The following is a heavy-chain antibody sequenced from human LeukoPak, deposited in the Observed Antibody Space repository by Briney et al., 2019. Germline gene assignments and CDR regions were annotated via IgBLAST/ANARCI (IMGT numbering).Heavy chain of an antibody. D-gene: IGHD5-12*01. J-gene: IGHJ4*02. CDR3: ARDLGVATIRFRGVTALHY. V-gene: IGHV1-46*01. CDR2: INPSGGST. CDR1: GYTFTSYC. Sequence: ASVKVSCKASGYTFTSYCISWVRQAPGQGLEWMGIINPSGGSTRYAQKFQGRVTMTRDMATSTVYMELSSLRSEDTAVYYCARDLGVATIRFRGVTALHYWGQRTLVTVSS.